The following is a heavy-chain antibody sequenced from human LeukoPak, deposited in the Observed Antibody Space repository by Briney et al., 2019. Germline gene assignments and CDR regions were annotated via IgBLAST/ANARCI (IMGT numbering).Heavy chain of an antibody. D-gene: IGHD1-26*01. J-gene: IGHJ6*03. CDR1: GYTFTMYY. CDR3: AREKKGGLSGSWGGLFASYYTYYYMDV. CDR2: INPSDGAT. Sequence: ASVKVSCKASGYTFTMYYIHWVRQAPGQGLEWMGMINPSDGATTYAQRFQGRVTMTRDMSTTTVYMDLRSLRSDDTAVYFCAREKKGGLSGSWGGLFASYYTYYYMDVWGRGTTVTVSS. V-gene: IGHV1-46*01.